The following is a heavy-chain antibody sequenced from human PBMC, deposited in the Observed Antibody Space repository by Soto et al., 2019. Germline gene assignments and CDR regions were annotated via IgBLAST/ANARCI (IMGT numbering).Heavy chain of an antibody. CDR2: ISFDGSNK. D-gene: IGHD1-20*01. Sequence: GGSLRLSCAASGFTFSSYGMHWVRQAPGKGLELVAVISFDGSNKYYAGSVKGRFIISRDNSKNTLYLQMNSLRAEDTAVYYCAKGISFFQHWGQGTLVTVSS. V-gene: IGHV3-30*18. CDR1: GFTFSSYG. J-gene: IGHJ1*01. CDR3: AKGISFFQH.